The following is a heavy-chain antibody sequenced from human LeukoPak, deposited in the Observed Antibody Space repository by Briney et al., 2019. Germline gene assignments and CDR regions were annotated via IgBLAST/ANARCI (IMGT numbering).Heavy chain of an antibody. D-gene: IGHD3-22*01. CDR3: AREIVSSDSFDN. CDR1: GFTFSSYT. V-gene: IGHV3-21*01. CDR2: ISSAGGYI. Sequence: GGSLRLSCAASGFTFSSYTLNWVRQAPGKGLEWVSSISSAGGYIYYADSVKGRFTISRDNAKNSLYLQMNSLRAVDTAVYYCAREIVSSDSFDNWGQGTLVTVSS. J-gene: IGHJ4*02.